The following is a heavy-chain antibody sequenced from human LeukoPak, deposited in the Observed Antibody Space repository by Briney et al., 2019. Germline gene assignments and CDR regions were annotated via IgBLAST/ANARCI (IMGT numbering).Heavy chain of an antibody. V-gene: IGHV3-30-3*01. CDR2: ISYDGSNK. Sequence: PGGSLRLSCAASGFTFSSYAMHWVRQAPGKGLEWVAVISYDGSNKYYADSVKGRFTISRDNSKNTLYLQMNSLRAEDTAVYYCARDKYSSGPYYFDYWGQGTLFTVSS. CDR3: ARDKYSSGPYYFDY. J-gene: IGHJ4*02. D-gene: IGHD6-19*01. CDR1: GFTFSSYA.